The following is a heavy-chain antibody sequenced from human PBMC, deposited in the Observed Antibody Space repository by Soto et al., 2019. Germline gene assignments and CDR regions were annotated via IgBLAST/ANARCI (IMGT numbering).Heavy chain of an antibody. CDR2: IIPIFGTA. V-gene: IGHV1-69*13. Sequence: SVKVSCKASAGTFSSYAISWVRQAPGQGLEWMGGIIPIFGTANYAQKFQGRVTITADESTSTAYMELSSLRSEDTAVYYCASRLVSRYGYYYYGMDGWGQRTTVTVSS. CDR1: AGTFSSYA. CDR3: ASRLVSRYGYYYYGMDG. D-gene: IGHD4-17*01. J-gene: IGHJ6*02.